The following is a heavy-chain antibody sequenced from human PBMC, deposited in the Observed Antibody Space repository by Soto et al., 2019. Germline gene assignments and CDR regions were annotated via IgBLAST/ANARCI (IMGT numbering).Heavy chain of an antibody. J-gene: IGHJ4*02. CDR1: GFTFSNNG. CDR2: ISSDGINK. Sequence: QVQLVESGGGAVQPGRSLRLSCAASGFTFSNNGIHWVRQAPGKGLEWVAVISSDGINKYYADSVKGRFTISRDNSKNTLFLQMNSLRVEDTAVYYCAMDLYGGSSRFDSWGQGTLVTVSS. CDR3: AMDLYGGSSRFDS. V-gene: IGHV3-30*03. D-gene: IGHD2-15*01.